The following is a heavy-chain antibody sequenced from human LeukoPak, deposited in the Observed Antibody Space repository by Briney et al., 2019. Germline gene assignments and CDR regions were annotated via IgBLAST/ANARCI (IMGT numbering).Heavy chain of an antibody. Sequence: PGGSLRLSCAASGFTFSSYNMNWVRQAPGKGLEWVSSITTGSSYIYYADSVKGRFTISRDNAKNSLYLQMNSLRAEDTAVYYCARDPYSGSYGNYYYYFMDVWGKGTTVTISS. CDR1: GFTFSSYN. J-gene: IGHJ6*03. D-gene: IGHD1-26*01. V-gene: IGHV3-21*01. CDR3: ARDPYSGSYGNYYYYFMDV. CDR2: ITTGSSYI.